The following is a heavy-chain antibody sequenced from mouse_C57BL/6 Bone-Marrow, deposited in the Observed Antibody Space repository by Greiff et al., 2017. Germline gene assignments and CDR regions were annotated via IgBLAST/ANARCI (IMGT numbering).Heavy chain of an antibody. CDR3: ARHYYGSSYSFAY. D-gene: IGHD1-1*01. CDR1: GYTFTSYW. J-gene: IGHJ3*01. V-gene: IGHV1-69*01. CDR2: IDPSDSYT. Sequence: SCQASGYTFTSYWMHWVKQRPGQGLEWIGEIDPSDSYTNYNQKFKGKSTLTVDKSSSTAYMQLSSLTSEDSAVYYCARHYYGSSYSFAYWGQGTLVTVSA.